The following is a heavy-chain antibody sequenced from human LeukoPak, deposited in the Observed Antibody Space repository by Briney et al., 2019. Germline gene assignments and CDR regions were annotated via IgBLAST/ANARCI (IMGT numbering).Heavy chain of an antibody. Sequence: PSETLSLTCAVSGYSISSGYYWGWIRQPPGKGLEWIGSIYHSGSTYYNPSLKSRVTISVDTSKNQFSLKLSSVTAADTAVYYSAGGVPAANDAFDIWGQGTMVTVSS. CDR3: AGGVPAANDAFDI. V-gene: IGHV4-38-2*01. D-gene: IGHD2-2*01. J-gene: IGHJ3*02. CDR2: IYHSGST. CDR1: GYSISSGYY.